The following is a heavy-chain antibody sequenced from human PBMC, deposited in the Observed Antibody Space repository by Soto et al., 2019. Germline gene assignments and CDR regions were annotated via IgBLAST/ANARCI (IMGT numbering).Heavy chain of an antibody. CDR2: IVVGSGDT. D-gene: IGHD1-7*01. J-gene: IGHJ6*02. Sequence: SVKVSCKASGFTFSASAVQWVRQARGQRLEWIGWIVVGSGDTNYAQDFQERVTITMDMSTSTAYMKLSSLRSEDTAIYYCAGTKSSDYYDGMDVWGQGTPVTVYS. CDR3: AGTKSSDYYDGMDV. CDR1: GFTFSASA. V-gene: IGHV1-58*01.